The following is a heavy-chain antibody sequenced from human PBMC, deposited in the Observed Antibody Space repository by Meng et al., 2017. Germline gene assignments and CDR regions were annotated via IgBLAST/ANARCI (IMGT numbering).Heavy chain of an antibody. V-gene: IGHV3-33*01. CDR1: GFTFSRYG. D-gene: IGHD6-19*01. CDR2: IWYDGSNK. CDR3: ARVVYSSGWSFDY. J-gene: IGHJ4*02. Sequence: VQLVDAGGGVVQPGESLRLSCEASGFTFSRYGMHWVRQAPGQGLEWVAVIWYDGSNKYYADSVKGRFTISRDNSKNTLYLQMNSLRAEDTAVYYCARVVYSSGWSFDYWGQGTLVTVSS.